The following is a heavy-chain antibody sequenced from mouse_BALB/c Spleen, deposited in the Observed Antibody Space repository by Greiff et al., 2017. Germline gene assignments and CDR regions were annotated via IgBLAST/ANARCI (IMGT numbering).Heavy chain of an antibody. Sequence: QVQLQQPGAELVMPGASVKMSCKASGYTFTDYWMHWVKQRPGQGLEWIGEIDTSDSYTSYNQKFKGKATLTVDESSSTAYMQLSSLTSEDSAVYYCARSGYYGYPSYAMDYWGQGTSVTVSS. D-gene: IGHD1-2*01. CDR1: GYTFTDYW. CDR2: IDTSDSYT. J-gene: IGHJ4*01. V-gene: IGHV1-69*01. CDR3: ARSGYYGYPSYAMDY.